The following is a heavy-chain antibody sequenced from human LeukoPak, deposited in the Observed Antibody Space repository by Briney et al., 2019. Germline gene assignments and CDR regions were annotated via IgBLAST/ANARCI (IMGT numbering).Heavy chain of an antibody. CDR3: AKDIAAREWYFDL. D-gene: IGHD6-6*01. Sequence: PGGSLRLSCAASGFTFDDYAMHWVRQAPGKGLEWVSGISWNSGSIGYADSVKGRFTISRDNAKNSLYLQMNSLRAEDTALYYCAKDIAAREWYFDLWGRGTLVTVS. CDR1: GFTFDDYA. CDR2: ISWNSGSI. J-gene: IGHJ2*01. V-gene: IGHV3-9*01.